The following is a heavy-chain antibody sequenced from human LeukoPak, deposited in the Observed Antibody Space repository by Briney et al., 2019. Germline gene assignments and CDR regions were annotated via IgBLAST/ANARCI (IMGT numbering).Heavy chain of an antibody. CDR3: ARQGVDSSGYRPPDY. Sequence: PSETLSLTCTVSGGSISSGGYYWSWIRQHPGKGLEWIGYIYYSGSTYCNPPLKSRVTISVDTSKNQFSLKLSSMTAADTAVYYCARQGVDSSGYRPPDYWGQGTLVTVSS. CDR2: IYYSGST. V-gene: IGHV4-31*03. D-gene: IGHD3-22*01. J-gene: IGHJ4*02. CDR1: GGSISSGGYY.